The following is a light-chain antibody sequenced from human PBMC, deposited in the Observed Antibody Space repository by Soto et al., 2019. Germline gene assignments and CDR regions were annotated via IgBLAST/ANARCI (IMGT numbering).Light chain of an antibody. CDR1: SSDVGRYNY. V-gene: IGLV2-14*03. J-gene: IGLJ2*01. CDR2: GVS. Sequence: QSVLTQPASVSGSPGQSITISCTGTSSDVGRYNYVSWHQQHPGKAPKLMIYGVSNRPSGVSDRFSGSKSGNTASLTISGLQAEDEAIYYCSSYTSNSALGVVLGGGTKLTVL. CDR3: SSYTSNSALGVV.